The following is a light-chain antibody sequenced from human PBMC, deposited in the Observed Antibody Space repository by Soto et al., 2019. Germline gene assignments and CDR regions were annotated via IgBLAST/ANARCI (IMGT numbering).Light chain of an antibody. V-gene: IGLV2-8*01. CDR1: SNDVGGYNS. CDR3: SSYAGSNNYV. J-gene: IGLJ1*01. CDR2: EVS. Sequence: QSALPQPPSASGSPGQSVTISCTGTSNDVGGYNSVSWYQHHPGKAPKLMIYEVSKRPSGVPDRFSGSKSTNTASLTVSGLQAEDEAEYYCSSYAGSNNYVFGTGTKLTVL.